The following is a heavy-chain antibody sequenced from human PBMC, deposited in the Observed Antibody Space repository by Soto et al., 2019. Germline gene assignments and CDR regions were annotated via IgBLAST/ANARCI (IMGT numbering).Heavy chain of an antibody. CDR3: AKDRLTHSYGYITACDY. D-gene: IGHD5-18*01. Sequence: QVQLVESGGGVVQPGRSLRLSCAASGFTFSSYGMHWVRQAPGQGLEWVAVLSYDVSNKYYADAVKGRFTSSRDNSKNTLYLQMNSLRAEDTAVYYCAKDRLTHSYGYITACDYWGQGTLVTVSS. J-gene: IGHJ4*02. V-gene: IGHV3-30*18. CDR2: LSYDVSNK. CDR1: GFTFSSYG.